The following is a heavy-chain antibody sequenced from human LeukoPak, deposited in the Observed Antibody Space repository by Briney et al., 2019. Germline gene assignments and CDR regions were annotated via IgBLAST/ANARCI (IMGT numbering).Heavy chain of an antibody. CDR3: AREEYGGVYFDY. CDR1: GFTFSSYS. J-gene: IGHJ4*02. Sequence: GGSLRLSCAASGFTFSSYSMHWVRQAPGKGLEWVAVISYDASNKYYTDSVKGRFTISRDNSKNMLYLQMDSLRGEDTAVYHCAREEYGGVYFDYWGQGTLVTVSS. V-gene: IGHV3-30-3*01. CDR2: ISYDASNK. D-gene: IGHD4-23*01.